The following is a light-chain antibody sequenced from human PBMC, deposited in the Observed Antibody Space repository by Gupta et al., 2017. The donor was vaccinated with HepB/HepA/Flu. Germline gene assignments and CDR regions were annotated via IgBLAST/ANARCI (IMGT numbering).Light chain of an antibody. V-gene: IGKV3-11*01. CDR1: QSVGSY. Sequence: EIVLTQSPATLSLSPGERATLSCRASQSVGSYLAWYQQKPGQAPRLLILDASNRATGIPPRFSGRGSGTDFTLTINSLDPEDFAVYYCQQRNNWTFGQGTKVEI. CDR3: QQRNNWT. CDR2: DAS. J-gene: IGKJ1*01.